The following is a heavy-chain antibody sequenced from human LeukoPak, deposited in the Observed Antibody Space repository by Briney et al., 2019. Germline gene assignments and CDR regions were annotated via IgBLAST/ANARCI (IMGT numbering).Heavy chain of an antibody. CDR3: ARVLGYSSSWYEYPTDAFDI. J-gene: IGHJ3*02. CDR2: IKQDGSEK. CDR1: GFTFSSYW. V-gene: IGHV3-7*01. Sequence: GGSLRLSCAASGFTFSSYWMSWVRQAPGKGLGWVANIKQDGSEKYYVDSVKGRFTISRDNAKNSLYLQMNSLRAEDTAVYYCARVLGYSSSWYEYPTDAFDIWGQGTMVTVSS. D-gene: IGHD6-13*01.